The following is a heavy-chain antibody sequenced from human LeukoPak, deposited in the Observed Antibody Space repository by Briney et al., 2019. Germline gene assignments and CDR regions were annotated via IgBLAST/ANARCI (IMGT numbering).Heavy chain of an antibody. J-gene: IGHJ4*02. CDR1: GCTFSNFG. CDR2: ISGNNGNP. Sequence: ASVKVSCKTSGCTFSNFGINWVRQAPGQGLEWMGWISGNNGNPNYGQKFQGRFAVTTDSSTTTAYMELRNLTFDDTAVYYCARDGTSTDDYWGQGTLVTVSS. CDR3: ARDGTSTDDY. V-gene: IGHV1-18*01. D-gene: IGHD2-2*01.